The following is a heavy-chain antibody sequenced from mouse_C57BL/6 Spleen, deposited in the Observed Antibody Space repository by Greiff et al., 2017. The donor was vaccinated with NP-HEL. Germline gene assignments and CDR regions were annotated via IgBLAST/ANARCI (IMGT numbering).Heavy chain of an antibody. Sequence: QVQLQQPGAELVKPGASVKLSCKASGYTFTSYWMQWVKQRPGQGLEWIGEIDPSDSYTNYNQKFKGKATLTVDTSSSTAYMQLSSLTSEDSAVYYCARRYGSTLPYFDDWGQGTTLTVSS. CDR2: IDPSDSYT. D-gene: IGHD1-1*01. CDR1: GYTFTSYW. V-gene: IGHV1-50*01. CDR3: ARRYGSTLPYFDD. J-gene: IGHJ2*01.